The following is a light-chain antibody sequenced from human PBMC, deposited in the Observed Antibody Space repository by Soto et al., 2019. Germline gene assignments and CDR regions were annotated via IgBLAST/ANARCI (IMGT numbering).Light chain of an antibody. J-gene: IGKJ2*01. CDR3: QQYGSSPYT. Sequence: IVLTQSPGTLSLSPGERDTLPCRASQSFSSRYLAWYQQKPGQAPRLLIYAASSRATGIPDRFSASGSGTDFTLTISRLEPEDFAVYYCQQYGSSPYTFGQGTKLEIK. CDR2: AAS. CDR1: QSFSSRY. V-gene: IGKV3-20*01.